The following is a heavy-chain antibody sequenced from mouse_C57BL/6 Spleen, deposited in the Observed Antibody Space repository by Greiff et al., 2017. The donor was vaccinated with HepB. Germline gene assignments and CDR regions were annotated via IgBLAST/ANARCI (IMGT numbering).Heavy chain of an antibody. CDR1: GYTFTDYE. CDR3: TRGGYYPPPGFAY. V-gene: IGHV1-15*01. CDR2: IDPETGGT. Sequence: VQLQQSGAELVRPGASVTLSCKASGYTFTDYEMHWVKQTPVHGLEWIGAIDPETGGTAYNQKFKGKAILTADKSSSTAYIELRSLTSEDSAVYYCTRGGYYPPPGFAYWGQETLVTVSA. D-gene: IGHD2-3*01. J-gene: IGHJ3*01.